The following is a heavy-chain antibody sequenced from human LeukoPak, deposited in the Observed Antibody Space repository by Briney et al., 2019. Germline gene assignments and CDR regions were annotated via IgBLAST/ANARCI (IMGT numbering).Heavy chain of an antibody. J-gene: IGHJ4*02. V-gene: IGHV3-21*01. Sequence: GGSLRLSCAVSGLAFNSYTMTWVRQAPGKGLEWVSAISGSGGNIYYADSVKGRFTISRDNARNSLFLQMNNLRVDDSAVYYCAREYTAMAYDYWGQGNLVTVSS. CDR2: ISGSGGNI. CDR3: AREYTAMAYDY. CDR1: GLAFNSYT. D-gene: IGHD5-18*01.